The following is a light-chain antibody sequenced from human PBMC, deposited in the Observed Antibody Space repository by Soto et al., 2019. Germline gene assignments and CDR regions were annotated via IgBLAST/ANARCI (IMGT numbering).Light chain of an antibody. J-gene: IGLJ3*02. CDR2: YDD. CDR3: QVWDRTSNHVV. Sequence: SYELTQPPSVSVAPRTTATITCGGNNIGGKSVAWYQQKPGQAPVLVMYYDDNRPSGIPERFSGSNSGNTATLTISRVEAGDEADFYCQVWDRTSNHVVFGGGTKMTVL. V-gene: IGLV3-21*01. CDR1: NIGGKS.